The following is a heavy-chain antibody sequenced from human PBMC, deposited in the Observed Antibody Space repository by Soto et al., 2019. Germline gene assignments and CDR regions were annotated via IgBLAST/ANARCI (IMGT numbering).Heavy chain of an antibody. Sequence: QVQLVQSGAEVRKPGASVKVSCKASGYTFTRYYMHWVRQAPGQGLEWMGIINPSGGSASYAQKFQGRVTMTRDTSTSTVYMELSSLTFEDTAVYYCARDQIVGATLGRFDYWGQGTLVSVSS. D-gene: IGHD1-26*01. J-gene: IGHJ4*02. CDR3: ARDQIVGATLGRFDY. CDR2: INPSGGSA. V-gene: IGHV1-46*01. CDR1: GYTFTRYY.